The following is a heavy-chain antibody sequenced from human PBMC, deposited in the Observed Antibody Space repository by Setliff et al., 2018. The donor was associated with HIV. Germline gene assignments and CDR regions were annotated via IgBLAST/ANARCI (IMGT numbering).Heavy chain of an antibody. D-gene: IGHD1-26*01. CDR3: ARGQPQGGGTYWSAFDI. CDR2: IYYSGST. CDR1: GGSISSSNYY. Sequence: LSLTCTVSGGSISSSNYYWSWIRQYPGKGLEWIGYIYYSGSTYYNPSLKSRVTISVDTSKTQFSLKLNSVTAADTAVYYCARGQPQGGGTYWSAFDIWGQGTMVTVSS. J-gene: IGHJ3*02. V-gene: IGHV4-31*03.